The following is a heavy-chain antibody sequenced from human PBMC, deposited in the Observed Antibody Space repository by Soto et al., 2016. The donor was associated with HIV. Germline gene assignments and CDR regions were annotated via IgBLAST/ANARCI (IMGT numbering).Heavy chain of an antibody. CDR3: VRDLMTGNNNRPTTDY. V-gene: IGHV3-74*01. CDR1: DSSLKIPG. D-gene: IGHD1-1*01. CDR2: INNDGSSS. Sequence: EVQLVESGGSLVQPVSPLDSSLKIPGCTGSAKFQGKGLVWVSRINNDGSSSGYADSVRGRFTISRDNAKNTLYLQMRSLSAEDTAIYYCVRDLMTGNNNRPTTDYWGQGTLVTVSS. J-gene: IGHJ4*02.